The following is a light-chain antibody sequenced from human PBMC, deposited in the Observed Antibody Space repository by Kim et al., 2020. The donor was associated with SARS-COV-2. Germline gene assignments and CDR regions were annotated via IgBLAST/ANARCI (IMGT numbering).Light chain of an antibody. CDR2: EGS. V-gene: IGLV2-23*03. CDR1: SSDVRSYNL. Sequence: QSITISGTGTSSDVRSYNLVSWYQHHPGKAPKRMIYEGSKRPSGVSKRFSGSKSGNTASLTISGLQAEDVADYSCSSYAGSSTVVVFGGGTQLTVL. CDR3: SSYAGSSTVVV. J-gene: IGLJ2*01.